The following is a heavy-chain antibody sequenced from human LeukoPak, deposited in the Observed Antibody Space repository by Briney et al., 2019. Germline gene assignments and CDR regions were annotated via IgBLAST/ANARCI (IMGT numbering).Heavy chain of an antibody. J-gene: IGHJ4*02. CDR3: TRDGLDYYGSGSYREIGLDY. Sequence: GGSLRLSCTASGFTFGDYAMSWVRQAPGKGLEWVGFIRSKAYGGTTEYAASVKGRFTISRDDSKSIAYPQMNSLKTEDTAVYYCTRDGLDYYGSGSYREIGLDYWGQGTLVTVSS. D-gene: IGHD3-10*01. CDR2: IRSKAYGGTT. V-gene: IGHV3-49*04. CDR1: GFTFGDYA.